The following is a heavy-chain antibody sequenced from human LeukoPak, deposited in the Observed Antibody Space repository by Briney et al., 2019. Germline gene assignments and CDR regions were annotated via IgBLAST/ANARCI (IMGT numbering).Heavy chain of an antibody. Sequence: GGSLRLSCTAAGFTFGDYAMSWVRQAPGKVLEWVGFIRSKAYGGTTEYAASVKGRFTISRDDSKSIAYLQMNSLKTEDTAVYYCTRGGGYSGYDYYYYYGMDVWGKGTTVTVSS. J-gene: IGHJ6*04. D-gene: IGHD5-12*01. CDR2: IRSKAYGGTT. V-gene: IGHV3-49*04. CDR3: TRGGGYSGYDYYYYYGMDV. CDR1: GFTFGDYA.